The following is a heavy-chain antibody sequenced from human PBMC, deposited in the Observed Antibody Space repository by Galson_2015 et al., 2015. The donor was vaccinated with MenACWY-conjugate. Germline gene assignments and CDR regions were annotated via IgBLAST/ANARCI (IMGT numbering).Heavy chain of an antibody. J-gene: IGHJ4*02. V-gene: IGHV5-51*01. CDR1: GYSFSNYW. Sequence: QSGAEVKKSGESLTISCKGSGYSFSNYWIAWVRQMPGKGLEWMGIIYPGDSDTRYSPSFQGQVTISADKSISTAYLQWSSLKASDTAMYYCARQKWGYYDSGGSIDYWGQGTLVTVSS. CDR2: IYPGDSDT. D-gene: IGHD3-22*01. CDR3: ARQKWGYYDSGGSIDY.